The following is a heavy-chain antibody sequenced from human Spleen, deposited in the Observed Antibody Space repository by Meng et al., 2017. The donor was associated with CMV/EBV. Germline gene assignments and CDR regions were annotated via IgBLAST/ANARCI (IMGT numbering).Heavy chain of an antibody. CDR3: AKSRREGSYHGLYYYYDMDV. V-gene: IGHV3-30*02. Sequence: GESLKISCAASGFSFSSYGMHWVRQAPGKGLEWVAYLQSDGAIEYYADSMKGRFTISRDNSKNTLYLQMNSLRPEDTAVYYCAKSRREGSYHGLYYYYDMDVWGQGTTVTV. J-gene: IGHJ6*02. CDR1: GFSFSSYG. D-gene: IGHD3-16*02. CDR2: LQSDGAIE.